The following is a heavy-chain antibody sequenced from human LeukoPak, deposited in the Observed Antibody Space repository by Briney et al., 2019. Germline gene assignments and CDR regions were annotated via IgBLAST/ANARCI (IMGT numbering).Heavy chain of an antibody. CDR2: INAGNGNT. V-gene: IGHV1-3*01. CDR3: ARDATPLAYCGGDCYSEVAFDI. CDR1: GYTFTSYA. Sequence: ASVKVSCKASGYTFTSYAMHWVRQAPGQRLEWMGWINAGNGNTKYSQKFQGRATITRDTSASTAYMELSSLRSEDTAVYYCARDATPLAYCGGDCYSEVAFDIWGQGTMVTVSS. D-gene: IGHD2-21*02. J-gene: IGHJ3*02.